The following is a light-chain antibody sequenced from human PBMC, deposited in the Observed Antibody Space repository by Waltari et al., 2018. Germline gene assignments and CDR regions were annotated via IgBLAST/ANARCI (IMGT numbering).Light chain of an antibody. V-gene: IGKV3-15*01. CDR1: QSISSG. CDR2: GAS. Sequence: EIVMTQSPVTLSVSPGEGATLSCRASQSISSGLAWYQHKPGQAPRLLIYGASTRATGVPVRFSGSGSGTEFTLTISGLQSEDFAVYYCQQYSNWPPRYTFGQGTRLEIK. J-gene: IGKJ2*01. CDR3: QQYSNWPPRYT.